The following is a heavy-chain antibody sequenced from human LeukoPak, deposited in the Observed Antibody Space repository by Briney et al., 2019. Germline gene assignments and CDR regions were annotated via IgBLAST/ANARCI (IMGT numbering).Heavy chain of an antibody. J-gene: IGHJ6*02. CDR2: INPSGGST. CDR1: GYTFTSYY. V-gene: IGHV1-46*01. D-gene: IGHD1-1*01. Sequence: ASVKVSCKASGYTFTSYYMHWVRQAPGQGLEWMGIINPSGGSTSYAQKFQGRVTMTRDTSTSTVYMELSSLRSEDTAVYYCARGAAAGMYYYYGMDVWGQGTTVTVSS. CDR3: ARGAAAGMYYYYGMDV.